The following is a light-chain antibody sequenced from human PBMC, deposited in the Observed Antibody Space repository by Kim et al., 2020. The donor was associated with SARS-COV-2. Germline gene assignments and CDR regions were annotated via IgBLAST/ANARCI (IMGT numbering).Light chain of an antibody. CDR2: AAS. CDR1: QSIRSY. J-gene: IGKJ3*01. CDR3: QQSYNTPFT. Sequence: DIQMTQSPSSLSASVGDRVTITCRASQSIRSYLNWYQQKPGKGPNLLIYAASSLPSGVPSRFSGSESGTVFTLTISSLQPEDFATYYCQQSYNTPFTFGPGTKVDIK. V-gene: IGKV1-39*01.